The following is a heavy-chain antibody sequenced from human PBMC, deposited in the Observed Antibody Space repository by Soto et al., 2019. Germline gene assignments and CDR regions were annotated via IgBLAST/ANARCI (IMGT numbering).Heavy chain of an antibody. V-gene: IGHV3-66*04. CDR1: GFTVSSNY. CDR2: IYSGGST. Sequence: GGSLRLSCAASGFTVSSNYMSWVRQAPGKGLEWVSVIYSGGSTYYADSVKGRFTISRDNSKNTLYLQMNSLRAEDTAVYYCARQPPQNCSSTSCSITPFDYWGQGTLVTVS. CDR3: ARQPPQNCSSTSCSITPFDY. J-gene: IGHJ4*02. D-gene: IGHD2-2*01.